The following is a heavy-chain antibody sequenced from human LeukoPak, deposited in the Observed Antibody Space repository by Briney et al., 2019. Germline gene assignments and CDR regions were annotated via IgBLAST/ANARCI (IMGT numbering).Heavy chain of an antibody. J-gene: IGHJ4*02. D-gene: IGHD3-22*01. CDR1: GYTFTSYG. V-gene: IGHV1-18*01. Sequence: GASVKVSCKASGYTFTSYGISWVRQAPGQGLEWMGWISAYNGHTNSAQKVQGRVTMTTDTSTSTAYMELRSLRSDDTAVYYCAREGPDSSGYYGVEYWGQGTLVTVS. CDR3: AREGPDSSGYYGVEY. CDR2: ISAYNGHT.